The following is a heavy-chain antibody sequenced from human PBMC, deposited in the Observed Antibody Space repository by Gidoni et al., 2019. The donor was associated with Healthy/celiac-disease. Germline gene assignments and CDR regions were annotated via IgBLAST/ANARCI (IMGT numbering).Heavy chain of an antibody. D-gene: IGHD3-3*01. V-gene: IGHV3-33*01. J-gene: IGHJ4*02. CDR3: ARVEDYFDY. CDR2: IWYDGSNK. Sequence: QVQLVESGGGVVQPGRSLRTSCAASGFPFSSYGMHWVRQAPGKGLEWVAVIWYDGSNKYYADSVKGRFTISRDNSKNTLYLQMNSLRAEDTAVYYCARVEDYFDYWGQGTLVTVSS. CDR1: GFPFSSYG.